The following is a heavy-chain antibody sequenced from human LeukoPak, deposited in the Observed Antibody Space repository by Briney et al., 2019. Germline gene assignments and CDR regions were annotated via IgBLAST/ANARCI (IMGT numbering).Heavy chain of an antibody. J-gene: IGHJ5*02. Sequence: ASVKVSCKASGYTFTGYYMHWVRQAPGQGLEWMGWINPNSGGTNYAQKFQGRVTMTRDTSISTAYMELSGLRSDDTAVYYCARARCSGGSCYPNWFDPWGQGTLVTVSS. CDR2: INPNSGGT. CDR3: ARARCSGGSCYPNWFDP. CDR1: GYTFTGYY. V-gene: IGHV1-2*02. D-gene: IGHD2-15*01.